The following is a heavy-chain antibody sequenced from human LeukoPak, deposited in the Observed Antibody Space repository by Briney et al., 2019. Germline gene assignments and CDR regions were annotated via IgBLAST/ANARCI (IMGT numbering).Heavy chain of an antibody. CDR1: GFTFSSYW. CDR3: ARDHTGYEYGSFTYHYQYMDV. Sequence: PGGSLRLSCAASGFTFSSYWMHWVRQAPGKGLVWVSRINSDGSSTSYADSVKGRLTISRDNAKNSMSLQMNSLRADDTAVYYCARDHTGYEYGSFTYHYQYMDVWGKGTTVTVSS. J-gene: IGHJ6*03. V-gene: IGHV3-74*01. CDR2: INSDGSST. D-gene: IGHD5-12*01.